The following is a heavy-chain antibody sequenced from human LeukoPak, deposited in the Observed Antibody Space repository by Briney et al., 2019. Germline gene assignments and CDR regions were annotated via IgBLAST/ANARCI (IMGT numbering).Heavy chain of an antibody. J-gene: IGHJ5*02. D-gene: IGHD1-1*01. CDR1: GGSISSSSYY. Sequence: SETLSPTCTVSGGSISSSSYYWGWIRQPPGKGLEWIGSIYYSGSTYYNPSLKSRVTISVDTSKNEFSLHLNSVTPEDTAMYYCARDPPNDQSFDLWGQGTLVTVSS. V-gene: IGHV4-39*02. CDR2: IYYSGST. CDR3: ARDPPNDQSFDL.